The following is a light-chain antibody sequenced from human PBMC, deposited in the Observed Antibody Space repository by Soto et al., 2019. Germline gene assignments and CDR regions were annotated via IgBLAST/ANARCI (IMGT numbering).Light chain of an antibody. CDR1: QSVSSSY. J-gene: IGKJ1*01. CDR3: QQYAASPRT. CDR2: GAS. V-gene: IGKV3-20*01. Sequence: EIVLTQSPGTLSLSPRERATLSCRASQSVSSSYLAWYQHKPGQAPRLLIYGASSRAPGIPDRFSGSGSGTDFTLSISRLEPEDFAVYYWQQYAASPRTFGQGTQVEVK.